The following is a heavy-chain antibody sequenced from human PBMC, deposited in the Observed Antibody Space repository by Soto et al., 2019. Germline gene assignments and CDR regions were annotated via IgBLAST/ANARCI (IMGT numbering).Heavy chain of an antibody. V-gene: IGHV1-2*02. Sequence: ASVKVSCKASGYTFTDYYMHWVRQAPGQGLEWMGWINTNNGGTIYAPKFQGRVTMTRDTSISTAYMEMSSLRSDDTAVYYCVRGEAVWRQGTLVTVSS. CDR3: VRGEAV. CDR1: GYTFTDYY. D-gene: IGHD1-26*01. J-gene: IGHJ4*02. CDR2: INTNNGGT.